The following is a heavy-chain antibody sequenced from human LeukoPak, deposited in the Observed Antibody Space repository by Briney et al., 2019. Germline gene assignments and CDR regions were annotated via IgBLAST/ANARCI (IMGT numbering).Heavy chain of an antibody. CDR1: GFTFSSYS. J-gene: IGHJ6*03. V-gene: IGHV3-23*01. Sequence: GGSLRLSRAASGFTFSSYSMNWVRQAPGKGLEWVSAISGSGGSTYYADSVKGRFTISRDNSKNTLYLQMNSLRAEDTAVYYCAKGTDYYYYYYMDVWGKGTTVTVSS. CDR3: AKGTDYYYYYYMDV. CDR2: ISGSGGST.